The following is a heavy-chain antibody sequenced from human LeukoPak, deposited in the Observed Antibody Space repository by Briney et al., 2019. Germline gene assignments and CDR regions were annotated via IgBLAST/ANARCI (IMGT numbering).Heavy chain of an antibody. CDR1: GGSFSGYY. V-gene: IGHV4-59*08. CDR2: IYYSGST. CDR3: ARLEGNWNYRGAFDI. J-gene: IGHJ3*02. Sequence: PSETLSLTCAVYGGSFSGYYWSWIRQPPGKGLEWIGYIYYSGSTNYNPSLKSRVTISVDTSKNQFSLKLSSVTAADTAVYYCARLEGNWNYRGAFDIWGQGTVVTVSS. D-gene: IGHD1-7*01.